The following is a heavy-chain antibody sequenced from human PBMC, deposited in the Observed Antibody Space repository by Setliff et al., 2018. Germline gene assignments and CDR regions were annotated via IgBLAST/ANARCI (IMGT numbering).Heavy chain of an antibody. J-gene: IGHJ4*02. D-gene: IGHD3-3*01. Sequence: PGGSLRLSCAASGFTFSDYYMTWIRQAPGKGLEWVSYISRGGNTIYYADSVKGRFTISRDNAKNSLYLQMNSLRAEDTAVYYCARQNDFWSGQDFDYWGQGTLVTVSS. CDR3: ARQNDFWSGQDFDY. CDR1: GFTFSDYY. V-gene: IGHV3-11*04. CDR2: ISRGGNTI.